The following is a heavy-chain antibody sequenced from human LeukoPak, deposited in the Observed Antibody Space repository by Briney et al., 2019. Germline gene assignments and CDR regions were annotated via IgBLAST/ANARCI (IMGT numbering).Heavy chain of an antibody. CDR2: IIPIFGTA. Sequence: SVKVSCKASGGTFSSYAISWVRQAPGQGLEWMGGIIPIFGTANYAQKFQGRVTITTDESTSTAYMELSSLTSEDTAVYYCARDAQYSSSSAYFDYWGQGTLVTVSS. V-gene: IGHV1-69*05. CDR3: ARDAQYSSSSAYFDY. J-gene: IGHJ4*02. CDR1: GGTFSSYA. D-gene: IGHD6-6*01.